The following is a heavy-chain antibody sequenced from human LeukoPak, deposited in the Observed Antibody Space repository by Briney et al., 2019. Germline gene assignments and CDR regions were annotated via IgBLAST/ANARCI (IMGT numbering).Heavy chain of an antibody. CDR2: IYYSGST. Sequence: TSETLSLTCTVSGGSISSYYWSWIRQPPGKGLEWIGYIYYSGSTSYNPSLKGRVTISVDTSKNQFSLKLSSVTAADTAVYYCARAGAYYDILTGYYMRHGMDVWGKGTTVTVSS. D-gene: IGHD3-9*01. CDR3: ARAGAYYDILTGYYMRHGMDV. V-gene: IGHV4-59*01. CDR1: GGSISSYY. J-gene: IGHJ6*04.